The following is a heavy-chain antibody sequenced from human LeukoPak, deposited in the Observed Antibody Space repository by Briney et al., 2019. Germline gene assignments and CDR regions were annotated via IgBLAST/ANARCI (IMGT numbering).Heavy chain of an antibody. Sequence: GGSPRLSCAASGFTFSGSAMHWVRQASGKGLEWVGRIRSKANSYATAYAASVKGRFTISRDGSKNTAYLQMNSLKTEDTAVYYCTRSWTTDAFDIWGQGTMVTVSS. CDR3: TRSWTTDAFDI. J-gene: IGHJ3*02. D-gene: IGHD1-1*01. V-gene: IGHV3-73*01. CDR1: GFTFSGSA. CDR2: IRSKANSYAT.